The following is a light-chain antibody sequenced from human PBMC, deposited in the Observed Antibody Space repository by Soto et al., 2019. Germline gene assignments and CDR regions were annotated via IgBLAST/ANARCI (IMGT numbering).Light chain of an antibody. CDR1: QSVRSN. V-gene: IGKV3D-15*01. J-gene: IGKJ5*01. Sequence: EIVTTQSPATPSVSAGERATLSCSARQSVRSNLAWYQQKPGQAPRLLIYDASTRATGIPARFSGSGSGTEFILTISSLQSEDFAVYYCQQYNNWPPITFGQGTRLEIK. CDR2: DAS. CDR3: QQYNNWPPIT.